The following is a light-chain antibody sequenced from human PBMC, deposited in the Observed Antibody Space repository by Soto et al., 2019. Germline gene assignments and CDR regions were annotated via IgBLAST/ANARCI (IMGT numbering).Light chain of an antibody. J-gene: IGLJ3*02. CDR1: SNDVGDYNL. CDR2: EVN. Sequence: QSVLTQPASVSGSPGQSITISCTGTSNDVGDYNLVSWFQQHPGKAPKLMISEVNKRPSGVSNRFSGSKSANTASLTISGLQAEDEADYYCCSHVGGSSPQWVFGGGTKVTVL. CDR3: CSHVGGSSPQWV. V-gene: IGLV2-23*02.